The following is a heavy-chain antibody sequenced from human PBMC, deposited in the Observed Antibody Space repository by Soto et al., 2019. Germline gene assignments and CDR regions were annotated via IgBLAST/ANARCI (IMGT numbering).Heavy chain of an antibody. V-gene: IGHV4-4*07. CDR1: GASISGFY. CDR2: IYATGTT. D-gene: IGHD1-1*01. J-gene: IGHJ5*02. CDR3: VRDGTKTLRDWFDP. Sequence: PSETLSLTCTVSGASISGFYCSWIRKSAGKGLEWIGRIYATGTTDYNLSLKSRVMMSVDTSKKQFSLKLRSVTAADTAVYYCVRDGTKTLRDWFDPWGQGISVTVSS.